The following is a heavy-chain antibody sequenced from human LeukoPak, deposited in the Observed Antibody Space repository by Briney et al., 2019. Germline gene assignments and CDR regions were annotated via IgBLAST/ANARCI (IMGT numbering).Heavy chain of an antibody. J-gene: IGHJ3*01. V-gene: IGHV3-7*01. CDR3: LGAFDF. CDR2: IKPDGSGK. CDR1: GSTFSDYW. Sequence: TGGSLRLSCAVSGSTFSDYWMSWVRQAPGKGLEWVANIKPDGSGKYYVDTVKGRFTISRDNGKNSLYLQMNSLRVEDTAVYYCLGAFDFWGQGTMVTVSS.